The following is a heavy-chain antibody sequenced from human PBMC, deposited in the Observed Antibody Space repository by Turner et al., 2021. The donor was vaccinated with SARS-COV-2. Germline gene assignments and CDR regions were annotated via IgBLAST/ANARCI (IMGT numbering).Heavy chain of an antibody. CDR3: TRAMVRGVNAYAEYFQH. J-gene: IGHJ1*01. CDR2: IIPILDIA. Sequence: QVQLVQCGAEVKKPGSSVTVSCQASGGPLSSYAISWVRQAPRQVLEWVGRIIPILDIATDAQKFQGRVTITADKSTSTAYMELNSLGSEYTAIYYCTRAMVRGVNAYAEYFQHWGQGTLVTVSS. CDR1: GGPLSSYA. V-gene: IGHV1-69*04. D-gene: IGHD3-10*01.